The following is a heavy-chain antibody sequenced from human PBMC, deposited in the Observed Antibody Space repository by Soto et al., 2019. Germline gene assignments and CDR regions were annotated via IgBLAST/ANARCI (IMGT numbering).Heavy chain of an antibody. V-gene: IGHV3-23*01. CDR2: VSIGGST. J-gene: IGHJ4*02. CDR1: GFTFSSYA. Sequence: DVQLLESGGGLVQPEGSLRLSCAASGFTFSSYAMGWVRQGSGKGVEWVAVVSIGGSTHYADSVRGRFTISRDNSKNTLSLQITSLTAEDTAVYFCAKRRGAGGHFDYWGQGALVTVSS. CDR3: AKRRGAGGHFDY. D-gene: IGHD2-15*01.